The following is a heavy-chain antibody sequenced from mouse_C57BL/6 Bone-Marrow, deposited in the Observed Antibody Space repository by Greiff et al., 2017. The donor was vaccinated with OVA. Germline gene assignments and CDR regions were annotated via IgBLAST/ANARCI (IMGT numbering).Heavy chain of an antibody. V-gene: IGHV1-59*01. CDR3: AHYGSRLYLHY. J-gene: IGHJ2*02. CDR1: GYTFTNYW. Sequence: QVQLQQPGAELVRPGTSVKLSCKASGYTFTNYWMHWVKQRPGQGLEWIGVIAPSDSYINYNQKFKGRATLTVDTSSSTAYTHLSSLTSEDSAVYYCAHYGSRLYLHYWGQGTSLTVSS. D-gene: IGHD1-1*01. CDR2: IAPSDSYI.